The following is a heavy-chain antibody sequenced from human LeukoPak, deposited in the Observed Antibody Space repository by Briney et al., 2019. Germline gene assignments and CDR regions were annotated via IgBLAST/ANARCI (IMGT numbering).Heavy chain of an antibody. CDR3: AKAQTLTTLLVP. D-gene: IGHD4-17*01. V-gene: IGHV3-23*01. Sequence: GGSLRLSCAASGFTFSSYAMSWVRQAPGKGLEWVSGITSSGDTTYYADAVRGRFTFSRDNSKNTLFLQMNSLRADDTPVYYFAKAQTLTTLLVPWGQGTLVSVSS. J-gene: IGHJ5*02. CDR1: GFTFSSYA. CDR2: ITSSGDTT.